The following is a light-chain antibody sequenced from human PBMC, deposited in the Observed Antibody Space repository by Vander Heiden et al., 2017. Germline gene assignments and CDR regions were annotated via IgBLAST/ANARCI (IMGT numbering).Light chain of an antibody. Sequence: DIQLTQSPAPLSASLGDRATIACRASQTISSYLNCYQQKPGKAPKLLLYAASSSLSEVPSRFSGSRPATDLTLSIIRRLPADYAASYCRQNYSTPRTFGQGTRVEIK. V-gene: IGKV1-39*01. CDR2: AAS. CDR1: QTISSY. J-gene: IGKJ1*01. CDR3: RQNYSTPRT.